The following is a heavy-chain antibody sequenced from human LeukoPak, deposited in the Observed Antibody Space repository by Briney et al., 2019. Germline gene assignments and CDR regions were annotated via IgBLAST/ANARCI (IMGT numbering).Heavy chain of an antibody. CDR2: IIPIFGTA. V-gene: IGHV1-69*05. J-gene: IGHJ3*02. D-gene: IGHD4-17*01. CDR1: GGTFSSYA. CDR3: ARDRFLVNYGDYSDAFDI. Sequence: GSSVKVSCKASGGTFSSYAISWVRQAPGQGLEWMGRIIPIFGTANYAQKFQGRVTLTTDESTSTAYMELSSLRSEDTAVYYCARDRFLVNYGDYSDAFDIWGQGTMVTVSS.